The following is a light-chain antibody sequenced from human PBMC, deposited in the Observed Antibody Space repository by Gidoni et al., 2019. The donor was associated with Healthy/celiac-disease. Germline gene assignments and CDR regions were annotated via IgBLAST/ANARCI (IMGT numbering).Light chain of an antibody. CDR3: QQYNNWPSTT. CDR2: VAS. J-gene: IGKJ1*01. CDR1: QSVSSN. Sequence: EIVMTQSPATLSVSPGERDTLSCRASQSVSSNLAWYQQKPGQATRLLIYVASTRATGIPARFSGSGSGTEFTLTISSLQSEDFAVYFCQQYNNWPSTTFGQGTKVEIK. V-gene: IGKV3-15*01.